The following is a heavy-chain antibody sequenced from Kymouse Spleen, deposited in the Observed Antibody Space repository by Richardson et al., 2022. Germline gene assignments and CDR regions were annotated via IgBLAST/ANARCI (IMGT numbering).Heavy chain of an antibody. Sequence: QLQLQESGPGLVKPSETLSLTCTVSGGSISSSSYYWGWIRQPPGKGLEWIGSIYYSGSTYYNPSLKSRVTISVDTSKNQFSLKLSSVTAADTAVYYCARLLWFGELLRYFDLWGRGTLVTVSS. CDR1: GGSISSSSYY. J-gene: IGHJ2*01. V-gene: IGHV4-39*01. CDR2: IYYSGST. D-gene: IGHD3-10*01. CDR3: ARLLWFGELLRYFDL.